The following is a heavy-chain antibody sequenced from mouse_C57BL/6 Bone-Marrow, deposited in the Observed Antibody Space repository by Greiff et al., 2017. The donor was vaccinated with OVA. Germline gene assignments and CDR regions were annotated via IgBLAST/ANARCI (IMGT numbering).Heavy chain of an antibody. Sequence: VHVKQSGAELVRPGASVKLSCTASGFNIKDDYMHWVKQRPEQGLEWIGWIDPENGDTESASKFQGKATITADTSSNTAYLQLSSLTSEDTAVYYCTTGGGFDYWGQGTTLTVSS. CDR1: GFNIKDDY. J-gene: IGHJ2*01. V-gene: IGHV14-4*01. CDR3: TTGGGFDY. CDR2: IDPENGDT.